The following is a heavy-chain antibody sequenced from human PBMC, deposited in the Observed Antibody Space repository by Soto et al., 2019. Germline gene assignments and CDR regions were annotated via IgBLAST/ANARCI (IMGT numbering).Heavy chain of an antibody. J-gene: IGHJ4*02. CDR3: ARDPLELELDY. CDR1: GFTFSNYN. D-gene: IGHD1-7*01. CDR2: ISSSSSYI. V-gene: IGHV3-21*01. Sequence: EVQLVESGGGLVKPGGSLRLSCAVSGFTFSNYNMNWVRQAPGKGLEWVSSISSSSSYIYYADSVKGRFTISRDNAKTSLYLQMNSLRAEDTAVYYCARDPLELELDYWGQGTLVTVSS.